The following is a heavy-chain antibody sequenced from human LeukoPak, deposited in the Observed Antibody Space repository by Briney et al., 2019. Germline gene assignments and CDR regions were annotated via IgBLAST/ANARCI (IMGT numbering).Heavy chain of an antibody. CDR1: GYTLTELS. J-gene: IGHJ4*02. CDR2: INPNSGGT. Sequence: ASVKVSCKVSGYTLTELSMHWVRQAPGQGLEWMGWINPNSGGTKYAQKFQGRVTMTRDTSISTVYMELSRLRSDDTAVYYCAKDPGDGYNAYYFDYWGQGTLVTVSS. CDR3: AKDPGDGYNAYYFDY. V-gene: IGHV1-2*02. D-gene: IGHD5-24*01.